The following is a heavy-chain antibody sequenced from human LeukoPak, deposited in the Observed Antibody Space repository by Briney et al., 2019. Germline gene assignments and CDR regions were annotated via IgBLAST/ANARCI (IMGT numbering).Heavy chain of an antibody. CDR3: AKDGAYSSSWYRKRDGMDV. CDR1: GFTVSDNY. D-gene: IGHD6-13*01. CDR2: IYSAGTT. J-gene: IGHJ6*02. V-gene: IGHV3-66*01. Sequence: GSLRLSFAASGFTVSDNYMSWVRPAPGKGLEWVSVIYSAGTTYYADSVKGRFTISRDSSKNTVDLQLNSLRDEDTAVYYCAKDGAYSSSWYRKRDGMDVWGQGATVTVSS.